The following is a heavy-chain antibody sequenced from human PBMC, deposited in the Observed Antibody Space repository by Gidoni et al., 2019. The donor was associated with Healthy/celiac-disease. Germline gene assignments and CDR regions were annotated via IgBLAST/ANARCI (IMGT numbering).Heavy chain of an antibody. J-gene: IGHJ4*02. CDR1: GGSFSGYY. Sequence: QVQLQQWGAGLLQPSETLSLTCAVYGGSFSGYYWSWIRQPPGKGLEWIGEINHSGSTNYNPSLKSRVTISVDTSKNQFSLKLSSVTAADTAVYYCASQMATTYYFDYWGQGTLVTVSS. V-gene: IGHV4-34*01. CDR2: INHSGST. CDR3: ASQMATTYYFDY. D-gene: IGHD5-12*01.